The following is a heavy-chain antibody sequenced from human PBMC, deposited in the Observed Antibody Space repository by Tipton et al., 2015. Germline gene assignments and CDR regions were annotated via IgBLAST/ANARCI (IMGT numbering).Heavy chain of an antibody. CDR3: ARGVLTENYSINWFGP. D-gene: IGHD3-10*01. J-gene: IGHJ5*02. CDR1: SDSISKYY. Sequence: TLSLTCSVSSDSISKYYWSWIRQPPGKELEWIGYIQYSGSTNYNPSLKSRVTISVDTSKTQFSLRLSSVTAADTAVYYCARGVLTENYSINWFGPWCQGTLVTVSS. CDR2: IQYSGST. V-gene: IGHV4-59*12.